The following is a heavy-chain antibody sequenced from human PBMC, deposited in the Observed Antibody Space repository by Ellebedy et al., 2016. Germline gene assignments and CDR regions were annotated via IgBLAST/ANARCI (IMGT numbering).Heavy chain of an antibody. D-gene: IGHD3-22*01. Sequence: GESLKISCAASGFTFSSYGMHWVRQAPGKGLEWVAVISYDGSNKYYADSVKGRFTISRDNSKNTLYLQMNSLRAEDTAVYYCAKVGDYYDSSGYYYFDYWGQGTLVTVSS. CDR2: ISYDGSNK. V-gene: IGHV3-30*18. J-gene: IGHJ4*02. CDR3: AKVGDYYDSSGYYYFDY. CDR1: GFTFSSYG.